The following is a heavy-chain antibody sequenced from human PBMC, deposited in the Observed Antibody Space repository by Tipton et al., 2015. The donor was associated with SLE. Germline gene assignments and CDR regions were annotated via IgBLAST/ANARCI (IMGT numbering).Heavy chain of an antibody. Sequence: QLVQSGSELKKPGASVKVSCKASGYTFTSYYMHWVRQAPGQGLEWMGIINPSGGSTSYAQKFQGRVTMTRDTSTSTVYMELSSLRSEDTAVYYCARDPNYDSSGYMPLDYWGQGTLVTVSS. CDR2: INPSGGST. CDR1: GYTFTSYY. D-gene: IGHD3-22*01. V-gene: IGHV1-46*01. J-gene: IGHJ4*02. CDR3: ARDPNYDSSGYMPLDY.